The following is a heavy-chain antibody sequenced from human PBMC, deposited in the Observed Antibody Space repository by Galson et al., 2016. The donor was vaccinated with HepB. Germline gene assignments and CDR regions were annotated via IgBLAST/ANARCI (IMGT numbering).Heavy chain of an antibody. V-gene: IGHV4-4*02. D-gene: IGHD2-21*01. CDR3: ARVLGEEGRPQHLHFYHGLDV. J-gene: IGHJ6*02. CDR1: GGSINYGSW. CDR2: VSHNGGT. Sequence: SETLSLTCGVSGGSINYGSWWTWVRQSPGKGLEWIGEVSHNGGTNYNPALKSRVVMSIDKSKSQLFLNLTSVTAADSAEYFCARVLGEEGRPQHLHFYHGLDVWGQGISVSVSS.